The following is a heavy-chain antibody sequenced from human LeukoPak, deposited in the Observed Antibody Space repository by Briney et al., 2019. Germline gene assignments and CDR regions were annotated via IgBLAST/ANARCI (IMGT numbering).Heavy chain of an antibody. CDR2: IKQDGSEK. J-gene: IGHJ3*02. Sequence: PGGSLRLSCAASGFTFSSYWMSWVRQAPGKGLEWVANIKQDGSEKYYVDSVKGRFTISRDNAKNSLYLQMNSLRAEDTAVYYCARERAGYYDFWSGYYMFGAFDIWGQGTMVTVSS. CDR1: GFTFSSYW. D-gene: IGHD3-3*01. V-gene: IGHV3-7*01. CDR3: ARERAGYYDFWSGYYMFGAFDI.